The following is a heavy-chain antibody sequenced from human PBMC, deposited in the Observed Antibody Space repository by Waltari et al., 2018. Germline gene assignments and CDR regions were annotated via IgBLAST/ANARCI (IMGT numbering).Heavy chain of an antibody. V-gene: IGHV4-39*02. CDR3: ATYMGASIGTAAFDV. Sequence: AWMRRPPVPGLERMATVSYSGATYSSPSLKSRVTVSRDTSKNHLSLKLGSVIAADTAVYYCATYMGASIGTAAFDVWGQGTMVTVSS. J-gene: IGHJ3*01. D-gene: IGHD1-1*01. CDR2: VSYSGAT.